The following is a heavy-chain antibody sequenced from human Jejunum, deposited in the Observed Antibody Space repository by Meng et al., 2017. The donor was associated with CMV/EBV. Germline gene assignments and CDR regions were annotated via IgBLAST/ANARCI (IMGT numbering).Heavy chain of an antibody. J-gene: IGHJ3*02. CDR2: IDRDGSTT. V-gene: IGHV3-74*01. Sequence: SRFSVGTEWMRWVRQAPGKGLVWVSRIDRDGSTTSYAGSVKGRFTISRDNAKNTLYLEMNSLRVGDTAVYYCASSMQFDMDAFDMWGQGTMVTVSS. CDR3: ASSMQFDMDAFDM. CDR1: RFSVGTEW. D-gene: IGHD2-15*01.